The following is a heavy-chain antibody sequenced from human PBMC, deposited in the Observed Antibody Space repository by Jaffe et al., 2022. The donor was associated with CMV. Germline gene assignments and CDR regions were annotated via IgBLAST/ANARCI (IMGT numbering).Heavy chain of an antibody. Sequence: QVQLQQWGAGLLKPSETLSLTCAVYGGSFSGYYWSWIRQPPGKGLEWIGEINHSGSTNYNPSLKSRVTISVDTSKNQFSLKLSSVTAADTAVYYCAQKRDKRPPYNWFDPWGQGTLVTVSS. V-gene: IGHV4-34*01. CDR2: INHSGST. CDR3: AQKRDKRPPYNWFDP. D-gene: IGHD1-1*01. J-gene: IGHJ5*02. CDR1: GGSFSGYY.